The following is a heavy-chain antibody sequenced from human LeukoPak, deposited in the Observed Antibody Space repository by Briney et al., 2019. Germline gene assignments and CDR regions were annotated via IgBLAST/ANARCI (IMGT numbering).Heavy chain of an antibody. J-gene: IGHJ4*02. V-gene: IGHV1-2*02. CDR1: GYTFTAYY. D-gene: IGHD3-22*01. CDR2: INPNSGGT. CDR3: ATFPDDSSGYYDC. Sequence: GASVKVSCKASGYTFTAYYMHWVRQAPGQGLEWMGWINPNSGGTNYAQKFQGRVTLTRDTSVSTAYMELSGLRSDDTAVYYCATFPDDSSGYYDCWGQGSLVTVSS.